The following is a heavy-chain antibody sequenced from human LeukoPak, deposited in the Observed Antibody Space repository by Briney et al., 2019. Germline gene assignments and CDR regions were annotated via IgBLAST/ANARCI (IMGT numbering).Heavy chain of an antibody. Sequence: SETLSLTCTVSGGSISSGGYYWSWIRQHPGKGLEWIGYIYYSGTTYYNPSLKSRVTISVDTSMNQFSLKLSSVTAADTAVYYCARGSHSAGFDPWGQGTLVTVSS. D-gene: IGHD3-10*01. J-gene: IGHJ5*02. CDR2: IYYSGTT. V-gene: IGHV4-31*03. CDR3: ARGSHSAGFDP. CDR1: GGSISSGGYY.